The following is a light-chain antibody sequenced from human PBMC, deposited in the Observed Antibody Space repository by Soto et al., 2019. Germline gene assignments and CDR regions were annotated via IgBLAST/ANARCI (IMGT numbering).Light chain of an antibody. CDR1: QSVSSY. CDR2: DAS. Sequence: IVLTQSPATLSLSPGERATLSCRASQSVSSYLAWYQQKPGKAPRLLIYDASNRATGIPARFSGSGSGTDFTLSISSLEPEDFAVNYCPQRINWHFCPGTMVDVK. V-gene: IGKV3-11*01. J-gene: IGKJ3*01. CDR3: PQRINWH.